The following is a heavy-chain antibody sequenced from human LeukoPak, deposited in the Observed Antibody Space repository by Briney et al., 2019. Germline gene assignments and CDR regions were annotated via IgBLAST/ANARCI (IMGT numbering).Heavy chain of an antibody. Sequence: GGSLRLSCAASGFTVSSIYMSWVRQAPGKGLEWVSSIYLRGDTYYADSVKGRFTISRDSSKNTLFLLMNSLRAEDTAVYCCARVQGYCSSDTCYSEYFEHWGQGTLVIVSS. D-gene: IGHD2-15*01. CDR2: IYLRGDT. CDR1: GFTVSSIY. J-gene: IGHJ1*01. V-gene: IGHV3-66*01. CDR3: ARVQGYCSSDTCYSEYFEH.